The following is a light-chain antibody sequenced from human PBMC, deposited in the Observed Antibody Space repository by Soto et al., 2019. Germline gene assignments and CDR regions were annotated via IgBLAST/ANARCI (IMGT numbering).Light chain of an antibody. CDR2: DAS. CDR1: QTFSSH. V-gene: IGKV3-11*01. J-gene: IGKJ5*01. CDR3: QQRSNWPPVIT. Sequence: EIVLTQSPATLSLSPGERATLSCRASQTFSSHLAWYQQKPGQAPRLLIYDASKRATGIPARFSGRGSGTDFTLTISYLEPEDFAVYYCQQRSNWPPVITFGQGTRLEIK.